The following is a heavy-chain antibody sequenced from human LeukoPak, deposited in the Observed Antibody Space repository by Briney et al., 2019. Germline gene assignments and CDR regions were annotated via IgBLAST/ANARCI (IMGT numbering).Heavy chain of an antibody. CDR2: IDYSGST. CDR3: ARHTDSSSWLPLDY. V-gene: IGHV4-59*01. Sequence: SETLSLTCTVSGGSISSYYWSWIRQPPGNGLEWIGYIDYSGSTNYNPSLKSRATISVDSSKNQFSLNLSSVTAADTAVYYCARHTDSSSWLPLDYWGQGTLVTVSS. CDR1: GGSISSYY. J-gene: IGHJ4*02. D-gene: IGHD6-13*01.